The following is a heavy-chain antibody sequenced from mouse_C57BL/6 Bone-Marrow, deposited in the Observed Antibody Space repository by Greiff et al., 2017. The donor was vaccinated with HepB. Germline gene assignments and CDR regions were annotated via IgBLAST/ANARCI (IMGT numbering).Heavy chain of an antibody. CDR3: ARKVGGPRDY. CDR2: IYPRSGNT. V-gene: IGHV1-81*01. Sequence: QVQLKQSGAELARPGASVKLSCKASGYTFTSYGISWVKQRTGQGLEWIGEIYPRSGNTYYNEKFKGKATLTADKSSSTAYMELRSLTSEDSAVYFCARKVGGPRDYWGQGTSVTVSS. J-gene: IGHJ4*01. CDR1: GYTFTSYG. D-gene: IGHD1-1*01.